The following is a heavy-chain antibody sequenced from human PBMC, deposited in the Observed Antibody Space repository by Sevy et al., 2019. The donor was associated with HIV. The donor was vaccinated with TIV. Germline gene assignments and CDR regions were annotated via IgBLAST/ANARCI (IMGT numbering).Heavy chain of an antibody. CDR1: GFTFSIYA. CDR2: ISSDGTKK. Sequence: GESLKISCAASGFTFSIYAIHWVRQAPGKGLEWLAIISSDGTKKFYADSVTGRFTISRDNSKNTLYLQMSSLSADDTAVYVCARESYNTPYFDYWGRGTLVTVSS. V-gene: IGHV3-30-3*01. CDR3: ARESYNTPYFDY. J-gene: IGHJ4*02. D-gene: IGHD3-10*01.